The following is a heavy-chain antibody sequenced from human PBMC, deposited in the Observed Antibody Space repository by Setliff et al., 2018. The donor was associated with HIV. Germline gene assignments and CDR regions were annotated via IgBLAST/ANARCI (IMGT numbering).Heavy chain of an antibody. V-gene: IGHV5-51*01. Sequence: PGESLKISCKVSGSNFRTRWIAWVRQMPGEGLEWMGIVYPDDSDSRYSPSFQGQVTISADKSVSTAYLQWSSLKASDTAMYYCARQAVDCSGGTCYSTSAFDYWGQGTLVTVSS. CDR2: VYPDDSDS. CDR1: GSNFRTRW. CDR3: ARQAVDCSGGTCYSTSAFDY. D-gene: IGHD2-15*01. J-gene: IGHJ4*02.